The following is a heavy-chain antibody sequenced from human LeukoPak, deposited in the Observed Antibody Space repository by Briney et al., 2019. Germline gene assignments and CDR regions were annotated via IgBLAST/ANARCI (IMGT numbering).Heavy chain of an antibody. V-gene: IGHV3-23*01. CDR2: VTNSGGHT. D-gene: IGHD6-19*01. CDR1: GFTFSSYA. J-gene: IGHJ4*02. CDR3: AQALVGVAVAVR. Sequence: GGSLRLSCEASGFTFSSYAMSWVRQGPGRGLEWVSTVTNSGGHTYYADSVKGRFTISRDNSKNTLYLQMNSLRAEDTAVYYCAQALVGVAVAVRWGQGTLVTVSS.